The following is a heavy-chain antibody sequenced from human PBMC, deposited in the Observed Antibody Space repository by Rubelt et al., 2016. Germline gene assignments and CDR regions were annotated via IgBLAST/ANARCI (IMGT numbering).Heavy chain of an antibody. CDR2: SGGST. CDR3: AREGRDGYNFYYYYGMDV. Sequence: SGGSTYYADSVKGRFTISRDNAKNSLYLQMNSLRAEDTAVYYCAREGRDGYNFYYYYGMDVWGQGTTVTVSS. J-gene: IGHJ6*02. V-gene: IGHV3-53*01. D-gene: IGHD5-24*01.